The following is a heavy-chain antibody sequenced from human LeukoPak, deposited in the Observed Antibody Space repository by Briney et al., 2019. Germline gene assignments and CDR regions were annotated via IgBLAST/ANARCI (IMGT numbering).Heavy chain of an antibody. CDR2: ISAYNGNT. Sequence: ASVKVSCKASGYTFTSYGISWERQAPGQGLELMGWISAYNGNTNYAQKLQGRVTMTTDTSTSTAYMELRSLRSDDTDVYYCAITSRSVSPLSDYWGQGTLVIVTS. J-gene: IGHJ4*02. D-gene: IGHD2-15*01. CDR1: GYTFTSYG. CDR3: AITSRSVSPLSDY. V-gene: IGHV1-18*01.